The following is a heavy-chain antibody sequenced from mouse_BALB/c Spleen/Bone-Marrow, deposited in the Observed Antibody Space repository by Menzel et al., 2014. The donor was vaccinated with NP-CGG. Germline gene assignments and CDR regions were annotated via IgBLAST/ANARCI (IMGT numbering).Heavy chain of an antibody. D-gene: IGHD1-2*01. J-gene: IGHJ3*01. CDR1: GFDFSRYW. CDR2: INPDSSTI. V-gene: IGHV4-1*02. CDR3: ASLHYYGFFAY. Sequence: EVQRVESGGGLVQPGGSLKLSCAASGFDFSRYWMSWVRQAPGKGLEWIGEINPDSSTISYTPSLKDKFIISRDNAKNTLYLQMSKVRSGDTALYYCASLHYYGFFAYWGQGTLVTVSA.